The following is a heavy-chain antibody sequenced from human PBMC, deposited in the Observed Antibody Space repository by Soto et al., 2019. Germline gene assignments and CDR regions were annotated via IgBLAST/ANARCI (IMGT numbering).Heavy chain of an antibody. D-gene: IGHD6-19*01. J-gene: IGHJ4*02. V-gene: IGHV3-23*01. CDR1: GFTFSSYA. CDR3: AKSSGWYGELDY. Sequence: EVQLLESGGGLVQPGGSLRLSCAASGFTFSSYAMSWVRQAPGKGLEWVSVISGSGGSTYYADSVKGRFTISRDNSKNTLYLQMNGLRAEDTAVYYCAKSSGWYGELDYWGQGTLATVSS. CDR2: ISGSGGST.